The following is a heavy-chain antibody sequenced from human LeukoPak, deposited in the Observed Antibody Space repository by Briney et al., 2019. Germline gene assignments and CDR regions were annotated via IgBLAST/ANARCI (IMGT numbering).Heavy chain of an antibody. CDR3: AKDYYYDSSGYFMFVNYAAFDI. Sequence: GGSLRLSCAASGFTFSSYAMEWVRQAPGKGLEWVAVISYDGNNKFYADSVKGRFTISRDNSKNTLYLQMNSLRAEDTAVYYCAKDYYYDSSGYFMFVNYAAFDIWGQGTMVTVSS. J-gene: IGHJ3*02. CDR2: ISYDGNNK. V-gene: IGHV3-30-3*01. CDR1: GFTFSSYA. D-gene: IGHD3-22*01.